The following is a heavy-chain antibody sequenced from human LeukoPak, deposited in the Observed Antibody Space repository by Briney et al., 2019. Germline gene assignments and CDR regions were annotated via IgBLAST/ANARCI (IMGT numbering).Heavy chain of an antibody. CDR1: GGSFSGYY. J-gene: IGHJ4*02. Sequence: SETLSLTCXVYGGSFSGYYWSWIRQPPGKGLEWIGEINHSGSTNYNPSLKSRVTISVDTSKNQFSLKLSSVTAADTAVYYCARGLKGKWLVSRVYFDYWGQGTLVTVSS. V-gene: IGHV4-34*01. CDR2: INHSGST. CDR3: ARGLKGKWLVSRVYFDY. D-gene: IGHD6-19*01.